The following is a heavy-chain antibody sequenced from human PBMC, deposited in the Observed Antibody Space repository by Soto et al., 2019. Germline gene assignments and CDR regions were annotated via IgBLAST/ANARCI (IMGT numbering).Heavy chain of an antibody. CDR3: ARQRVVPATPTNWFDP. CDR1: GGSVSSRSYF. J-gene: IGHJ5*02. Sequence: QVQVQESGPGLVKPSDTLSLTCTVSGGSVSSRSYFWGWIRQPPGKGLEWIGTIYYNGSTYYNPSLKSRFTLSVDTSKNQFSLKLTSVTASDTAIYYCARQRVVPATPTNWFDPWGQGTLVTVSS. V-gene: IGHV4-39*01. D-gene: IGHD2-15*01. CDR2: IYYNGST.